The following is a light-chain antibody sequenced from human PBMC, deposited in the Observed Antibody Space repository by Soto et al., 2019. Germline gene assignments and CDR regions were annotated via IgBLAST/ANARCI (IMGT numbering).Light chain of an antibody. CDR2: GAS. J-gene: IGKJ4*01. V-gene: IGKV3-20*01. CDR3: QQYGSSPLT. Sequence: IVWTQSPGNLSLSNGDRATLSCRASQSVTSDYLAWYQQKPGQAPRLLIYGASIRATGIPDRFSGSGSGTDFTLTISRLEPEDFAVYYCQQYGSSPLTFGGGTKVDI. CDR1: QSVTSDY.